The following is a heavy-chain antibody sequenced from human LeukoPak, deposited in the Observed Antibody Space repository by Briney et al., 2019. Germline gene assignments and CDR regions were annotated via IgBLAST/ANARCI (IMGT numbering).Heavy chain of an antibody. CDR3: ASNDYGDYVRGNGMDV. D-gene: IGHD4-17*01. CDR1: GYTFTTLD. CDR2: INTNTGNP. Sequence: ASVKVSCKASGYTFTTLDINWVRQAPGQGLEWMGWINTNTGNPTYAQGFTGRFVFSLDTSVSTAYLQISSLKAEDTAVYYCASNDYGDYVRGNGMDVWGQGTTVTVSS. V-gene: IGHV7-4-1*02. J-gene: IGHJ6*02.